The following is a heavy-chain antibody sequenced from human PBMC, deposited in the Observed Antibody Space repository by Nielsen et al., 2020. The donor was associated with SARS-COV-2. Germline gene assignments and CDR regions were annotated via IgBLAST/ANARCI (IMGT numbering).Heavy chain of an antibody. D-gene: IGHD4-23*01. V-gene: IGHV3-23*03. Sequence: GGSLRLSCAASGFTFISYAMSLVRQAPGKGLEWVSVIYSGGSSTYYADSVKGRFTISRDNSKNTLYLQMNSLRAEDTAVYYCAKDGNPGKSYYYYGMDVWGQGTTVTVSS. CDR1: GFTFISYA. CDR3: AKDGNPGKSYYYYGMDV. J-gene: IGHJ6*02. CDR2: IYSGGSST.